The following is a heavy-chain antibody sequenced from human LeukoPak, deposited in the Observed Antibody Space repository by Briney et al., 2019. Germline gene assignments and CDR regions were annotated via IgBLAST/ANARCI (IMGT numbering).Heavy chain of an antibody. D-gene: IGHD5-18*01. CDR1: GYKFTGYY. Sequence: ASVNVSCKASGYKFTGYYMHWVRQAPGQGLEWMGWINPNSGDSHHAQKFQGRVTMTRDTSISTAYMELSRLRSDDTAVYYCAREIGWILVFDHWGQGTLVTASS. CDR3: AREIGWILVFDH. J-gene: IGHJ4*02. V-gene: IGHV1-2*02. CDR2: INPNSGDS.